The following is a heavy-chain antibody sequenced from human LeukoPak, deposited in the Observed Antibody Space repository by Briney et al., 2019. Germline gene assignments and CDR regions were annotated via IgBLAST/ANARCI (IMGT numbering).Heavy chain of an antibody. J-gene: IGHJ1*01. Sequence: SGGSLRLSCAASGFTFRDAWMTWVRQAPGKGLEWVGRIRSKTDGGTTDYAVSVQGRFTISRDDSKNTLYLQMSSLKTEDTAVYYCAKHIYGVVSIQQWGQGTLVTVSS. CDR1: GFTFRDAW. V-gene: IGHV3-15*01. CDR3: AKHIYGVVSIQQ. D-gene: IGHD3-3*01. CDR2: IRSKTDGGTT.